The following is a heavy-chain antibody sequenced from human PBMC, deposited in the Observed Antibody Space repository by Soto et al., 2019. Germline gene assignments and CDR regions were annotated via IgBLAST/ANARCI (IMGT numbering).Heavy chain of an antibody. V-gene: IGHV3-23*01. CDR2: ILVDGRT. CDR3: AKATATGGGAFDI. Sequence: GSMRLSCAASGFICSSYDMSWVRQAPGKGLEWVSTILVDGRTFYVDSVKGRFTISRDSSQNTVYLQMNSLTAGDTALYYCAKATATGGGAFDICGQGTMVTVSS. D-gene: IGHD2-8*02. J-gene: IGHJ3*02. CDR1: GFICSSYD.